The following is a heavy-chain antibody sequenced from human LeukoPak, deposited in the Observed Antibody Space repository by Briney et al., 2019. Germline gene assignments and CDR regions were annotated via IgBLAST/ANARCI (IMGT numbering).Heavy chain of an antibody. J-gene: IGHJ4*02. Sequence: GRSLRLSCAASGFTFSSYGMHWVRQAPGKGLEWVAGISYDGSNKYYADSVKGRFTISRDNSKNTLYLQMNSLRAEDTAVYYCAKDWIGYCSGGSCYDLDYWGQGTLVTVSS. CDR3: AKDWIGYCSGGSCYDLDY. CDR2: ISYDGSNK. D-gene: IGHD2-15*01. V-gene: IGHV3-30*18. CDR1: GFTFSSYG.